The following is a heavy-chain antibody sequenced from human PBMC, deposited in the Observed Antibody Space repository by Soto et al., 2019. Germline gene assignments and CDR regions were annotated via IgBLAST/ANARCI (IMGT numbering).Heavy chain of an antibody. Sequence: SETLSLTCAVYGGSFSAYYWSWIRQPPGKWLEWIGEINHSGGTSYNPSLKGRVTISVDTSKNQFSLKLSSVTAADTAVYYCARGLKAPLAAAGRSTWWPNYYYYGMDVWGQGXTVTVYS. CDR1: GGSFSAYY. D-gene: IGHD6-13*01. CDR3: ARGLKAPLAAAGRSTWWPNYYYYGMDV. CDR2: INHSGGT. V-gene: IGHV4-34*01. J-gene: IGHJ6*02.